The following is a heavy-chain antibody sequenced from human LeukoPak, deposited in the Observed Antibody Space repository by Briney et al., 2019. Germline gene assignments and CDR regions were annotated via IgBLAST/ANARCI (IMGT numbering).Heavy chain of an antibody. CDR1: GVSINSLY. D-gene: IGHD3-22*01. Sequence: SETLSLPCSVSGVSINSLYYIWIRQSPGKGLEWIGYIYDSGITKYNPSLKSRVTISVDTSKNQFSLRLRSVTAADTAVYFCARAYSSASWFAPWGQGTLVTVSS. CDR2: IYDSGIT. CDR3: ARAYSSASWFAP. V-gene: IGHV4-59*11. J-gene: IGHJ5*02.